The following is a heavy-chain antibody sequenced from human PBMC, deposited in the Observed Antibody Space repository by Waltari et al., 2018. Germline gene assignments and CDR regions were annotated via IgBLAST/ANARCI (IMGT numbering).Heavy chain of an antibody. D-gene: IGHD1-1*01. J-gene: IGHJ4*02. CDR1: GGSISSGSYY. V-gene: IGHV4-61*02. Sequence: QVQLQESGPGLVKPSQTLSLTCTVSGGSISSGSYYWSWIRQPAGKGLEWIGRIYTSGSTNYNPSLKSRVTISVDTSKNQFSLKLSSVTAADTAVYYCARDGWNSGLDYWGQGTLVTVSS. CDR3: ARDGWNSGLDY. CDR2: IYTSGST.